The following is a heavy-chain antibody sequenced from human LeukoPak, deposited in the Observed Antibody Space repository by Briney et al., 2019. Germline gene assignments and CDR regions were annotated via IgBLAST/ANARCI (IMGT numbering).Heavy chain of an antibody. V-gene: IGHV1-2*02. CDR3: AGGIVMATTEYSY. CDR1: GYTFTGYY. J-gene: IGHJ4*02. Sequence: GASVKVSCKASGYTFTGYYMHWVRQAPGQGLEWMGWINPNSGGTNYAQKFQGRVTMTRDTSISTAYMELSRLRSDDTAVYYCAGGIVMATTEYSYWGQGTLVTVSS. CDR2: INPNSGGT. D-gene: IGHD5-24*01.